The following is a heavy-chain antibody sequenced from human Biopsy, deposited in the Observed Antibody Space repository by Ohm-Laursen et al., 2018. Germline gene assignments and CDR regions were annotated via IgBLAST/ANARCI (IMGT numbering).Heavy chain of an antibody. D-gene: IGHD5-18*01. CDR2: ISPSGTNV. J-gene: IGHJ3*02. Sequence: SLRLSCAASEFSFSDYHMTWIRQTPGKGLEWVSYISPSGTNVNSADFVRGRFSISRDNAKKSLYLQMNSLRADDTAVYYCANTAMISYALDIWGHGTTVSVSS. CDR1: EFSFSDYH. V-gene: IGHV3-11*01. CDR3: ANTAMISYALDI.